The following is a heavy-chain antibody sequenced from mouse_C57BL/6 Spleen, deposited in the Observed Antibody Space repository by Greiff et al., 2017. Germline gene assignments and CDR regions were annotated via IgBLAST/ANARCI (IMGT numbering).Heavy chain of an antibody. CDR1: GYTFTDYY. D-gene: IGHD1-1*01. CDR2: INPNNGGT. Sequence: VQLQQSGPELVKPGASVKISCKASGYTFTDYYMNWVKQSHGKSLEWIGDINPNNGGTSYNQKFKGKATLTVDKSSSTAYMKLRSLTSEDTAVYNCARWEDYYGSSYDENAIDYWGQGTSVTVSS. V-gene: IGHV1-26*01. J-gene: IGHJ4*01. CDR3: ARWEDYYGSSYDENAIDY.